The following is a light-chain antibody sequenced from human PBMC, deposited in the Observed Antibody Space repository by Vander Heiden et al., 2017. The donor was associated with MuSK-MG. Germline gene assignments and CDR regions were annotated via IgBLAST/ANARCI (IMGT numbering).Light chain of an antibody. CDR3: QQDDSAPWT. Sequence: DIVMTQSPDFLAVSLGERATINCKSSQTVLYSSTNKNYLAWYQQRPRQPPKLLIYWASTRESGVPDRFSGSGSGTDFTLTISSLQAEDVAVYYCQQDDSAPWTFGQGTKVEIK. V-gene: IGKV4-1*01. CDR1: QTVLYSSTNKNY. J-gene: IGKJ1*01. CDR2: WAS.